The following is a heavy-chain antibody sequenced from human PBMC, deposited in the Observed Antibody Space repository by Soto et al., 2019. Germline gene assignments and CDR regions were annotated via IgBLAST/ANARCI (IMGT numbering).Heavy chain of an antibody. CDR1: GYTFTGHY. J-gene: IGHJ6*02. CDR2: INPNSGDT. CDR3: GGVWGGSVGYSGGGGGPYVDV. Sequence: QVQLVQSGAEVKKPGASVKVSCKASGYTFTGHYMQWVRQAPGQGLEWMGWINPNSGDTNYAQKFQGRVTRPRDPSISPAEGGRGRRRSDDRAFDYGGGVWGGSVGYSGGGGGPYVDVWGQGTTVTVSS. V-gene: IGHV1-2*02. D-gene: IGHD6-13*01.